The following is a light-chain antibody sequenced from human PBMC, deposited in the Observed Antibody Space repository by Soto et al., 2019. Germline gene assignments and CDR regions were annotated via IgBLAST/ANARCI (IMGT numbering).Light chain of an antibody. V-gene: IGKV3-11*01. J-gene: IGKJ5*01. CDR3: QQRHMWPIT. Sequence: EVVLTQSPVTLSLSPGERATLSCRASQSFRGLLAWYQQKPGQALRLLIYDAYNRATGIPPRFSGSGSGTDFTLTISSLEPEDSAVYYCQQRHMWPITFGQGTRLEI. CDR1: QSFRGL. CDR2: DAY.